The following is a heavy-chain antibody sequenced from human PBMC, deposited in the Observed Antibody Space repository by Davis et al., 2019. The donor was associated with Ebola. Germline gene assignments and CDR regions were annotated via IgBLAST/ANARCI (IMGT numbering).Heavy chain of an antibody. CDR2: INHSGST. CDR1: GGSFSGYY. D-gene: IGHD4-23*01. V-gene: IGHV4-34*01. CDR3: ARVGHGGNSGDY. Sequence: MPSETLSLTCAVYGGSFSGYYWSWIRQPPGKGLEWIGEINHSGSTNYNPSLKSRVTISVDTSKNQFSLKLSSVTAADTAVYYCARVGHGGNSGDYWGQGTLVTVSS. J-gene: IGHJ4*02.